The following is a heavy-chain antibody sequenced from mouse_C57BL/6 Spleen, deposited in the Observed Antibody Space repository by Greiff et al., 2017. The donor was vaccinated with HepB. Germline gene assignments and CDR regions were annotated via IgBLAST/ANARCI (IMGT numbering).Heavy chain of an antibody. V-gene: IGHV3-6*01. CDR3: ARAFSYGNYASYAMDY. D-gene: IGHD2-1*01. J-gene: IGHJ4*01. CDR1: GYSITSGYY. Sequence: VQLKQSGPGLVKPSQSLSLTCSVTGYSITSGYYWNWIRQFPGNKLEWMGYISYDGSNNYNPSLKNRISITRDTSKNQFFLKLNSVTTEDTATYYCARAFSYGNYASYAMDYWGQGTSVTVSS. CDR2: ISYDGSN.